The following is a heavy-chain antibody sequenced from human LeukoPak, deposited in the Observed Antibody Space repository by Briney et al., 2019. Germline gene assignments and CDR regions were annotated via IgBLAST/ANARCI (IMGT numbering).Heavy chain of an antibody. V-gene: IGHV3-74*01. J-gene: IGHJ4*02. CDR3: ARGSRDGYNRGYFDY. CDR1: GFTFNSYW. D-gene: IGHD5-24*01. Sequence: QPGGSLRLSCAASGFTFNSYWMHWVRQAPGKGLVWVSRINSDGSSTSYADSVKGRFTISRDNAKNTLYLQMNSLRAEDTAVYYCARGSRDGYNRGYFDYWAREPWSPSPQ. CDR2: INSDGSST.